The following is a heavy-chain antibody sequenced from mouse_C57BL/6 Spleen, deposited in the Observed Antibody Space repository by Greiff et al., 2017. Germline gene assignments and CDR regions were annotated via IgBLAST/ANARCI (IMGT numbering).Heavy chain of an antibody. CDR2: INPNNGGT. CDR1: GYTFTDYN. V-gene: IGHV1-18*01. Sequence: VQLQQSGPELVKPGASVKIPCKASGYTFTDYNMDWVKQSHGKSLEWIGDINPNNGGTIYNQKFKGKATLTVDKSSSTAYMELRSLTSEDTAVYYCARSPRITTVVDFDYGGQGTTLTVSS. J-gene: IGHJ2*01. D-gene: IGHD1-1*01. CDR3: ARSPRITTVVDFDY.